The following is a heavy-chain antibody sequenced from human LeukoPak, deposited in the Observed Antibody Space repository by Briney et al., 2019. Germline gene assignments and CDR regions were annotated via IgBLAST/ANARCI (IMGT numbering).Heavy chain of an antibody. CDR3: ARGQANRFLEWLSQRGTYWFDP. D-gene: IGHD3-3*01. CDR2: IYYTGST. CDR1: GGSISSSSYY. V-gene: IGHV4-39*07. Sequence: KPSETLSLTCTVSGGSISSSSYYWGWIRQPPGKGLESIGNIYYTGSTYYNPSLKSRVTMSADTSKNQFSLRLSSVTAADTAVYYCARGQANRFLEWLSQRGTYWFDPWGQGTLVTVSS. J-gene: IGHJ5*02.